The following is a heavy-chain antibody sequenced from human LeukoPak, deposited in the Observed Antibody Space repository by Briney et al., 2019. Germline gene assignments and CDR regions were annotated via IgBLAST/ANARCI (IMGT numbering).Heavy chain of an antibody. Sequence: SETLSLTCTVSGGSISSYYWSWIRQPAGKGLEWIGRIYTSGSTNYNPSLKSRVTMSVDTSKNQFSLKLSSVTAADTAVYCCARGAHYYDSSGYYPGWGQGTLVTVSS. CDR2: IYTSGST. CDR3: ARGAHYYDSSGYYPG. V-gene: IGHV4-4*07. CDR1: GGSISSYY. J-gene: IGHJ4*02. D-gene: IGHD3-22*01.